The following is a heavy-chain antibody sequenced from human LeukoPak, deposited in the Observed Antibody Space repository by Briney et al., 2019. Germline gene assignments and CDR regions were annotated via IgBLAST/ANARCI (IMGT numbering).Heavy chain of an antibody. J-gene: IGHJ4*02. CDR2: IDWDDDK. Sequence: SGPALLKPTQTLTLTCTFSGFSLSTSKMRVNWIRQPPGKALEWLARIDWDDDKFYSASLKTRLTISKDTSKNQVVLTMTNMDPVDTATYYCATSGNPSFDYWGQGTLVTVSS. CDR1: GFSLSTSKMR. CDR3: ATSGNPSFDY. D-gene: IGHD3-10*01. V-gene: IGHV2-70*04.